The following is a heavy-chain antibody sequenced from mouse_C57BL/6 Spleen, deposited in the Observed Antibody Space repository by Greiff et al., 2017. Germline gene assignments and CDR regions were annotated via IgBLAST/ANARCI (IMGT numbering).Heavy chain of an antibody. V-gene: IGHV1-64*01. Sequence: VQLQQPGAELVKPGASVKLSCKASGYTFTSYWMHWVKQRPGQGLEWIGMIHPNSGSTNYNEKFKSKATLTVDNSSSTAYMQLSSLTSEDSAVYYCARLLRSYYFDYWGQGTTLTVSS. D-gene: IGHD1-1*01. CDR3: ARLLRSYYFDY. J-gene: IGHJ2*01. CDR1: GYTFTSYW. CDR2: IHPNSGST.